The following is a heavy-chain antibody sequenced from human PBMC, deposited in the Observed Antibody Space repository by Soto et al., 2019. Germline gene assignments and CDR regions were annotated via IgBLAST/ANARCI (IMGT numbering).Heavy chain of an antibody. J-gene: IGHJ4*02. D-gene: IGHD3-22*01. Sequence: GGSLRLSCAASGFTFSSYAMHWVRQAPGKGLEWVAVISYDGSNKYYADSVKGRFTISRDNSKNTLYLQMNSLRAEDTAVYYCAREGPDYYDSSGYYSYFDYWGQGTLVTVPQ. V-gene: IGHV3-30-3*01. CDR1: GFTFSSYA. CDR2: ISYDGSNK. CDR3: AREGPDYYDSSGYYSYFDY.